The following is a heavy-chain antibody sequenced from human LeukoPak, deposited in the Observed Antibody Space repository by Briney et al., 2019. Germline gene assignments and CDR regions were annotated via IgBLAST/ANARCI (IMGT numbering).Heavy chain of an antibody. J-gene: IGHJ4*02. Sequence: SETLSLTCTVSGGSISSYSWSWIRQPAGKGLEWIGRIYTSGSTNYNPSLKSRVTVSVDTSKNQFSLKLSSVTAADTAVYYCARDRLIGNSGWHSDYWGQGTLVTVSS. V-gene: IGHV4-4*07. CDR2: IYTSGST. CDR3: ARDRLIGNSGWHSDY. D-gene: IGHD1-7*01. CDR1: GGSISSYS.